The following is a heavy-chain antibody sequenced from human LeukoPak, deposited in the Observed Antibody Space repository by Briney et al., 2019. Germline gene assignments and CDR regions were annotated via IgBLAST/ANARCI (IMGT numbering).Heavy chain of an antibody. CDR3: ARSPLYDFWSGYYDY. Sequence: SETLSLTCTVSGGSISSYYWSWIRQPPGKGLEWIGYIYYSGSTYYNPSLKSRVTISVDTSKNQFSLKLSSVTAADTAVYYCARSPLYDFWSGYYDYWGQGTLVTVSS. D-gene: IGHD3-3*01. CDR1: GGSISSYY. J-gene: IGHJ4*02. V-gene: IGHV4-59*08. CDR2: IYYSGST.